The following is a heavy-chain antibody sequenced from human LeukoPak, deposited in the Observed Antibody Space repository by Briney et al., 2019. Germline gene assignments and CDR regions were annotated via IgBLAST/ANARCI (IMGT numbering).Heavy chain of an antibody. V-gene: IGHV4-30-2*01. CDR3: ARASYGSGSYYFDY. J-gene: IGHJ4*02. D-gene: IGHD3-10*01. CDR1: GGSISSGGYS. Sequence: SQTLSLTCAVSGGSISSGGYSWSWIRQPPGKGLEWIGYIYHSGSTYYNPSLKSRVTISVDRSKNQFSLKLSSVTAADTAVYYCARASYGSGSYYFDYWGQGTLVTVSS. CDR2: IYHSGST.